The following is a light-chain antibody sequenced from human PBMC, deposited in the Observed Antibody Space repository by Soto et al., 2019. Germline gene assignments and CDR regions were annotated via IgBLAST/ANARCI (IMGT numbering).Light chain of an antibody. CDR1: SSDIGAYNY. CDR3: SSYTSSSTTPYV. Sequence: QSALTQPASVSGSPGQSITISCTGTSSDIGAYNYVSWYRQHPGKAPKLMIYEVINRPSGVSNRFSGSKSGNTASLTISAIQAEDEADYYCSSYTSSSTTPYVFGTGTKLTVL. V-gene: IGLV2-14*01. J-gene: IGLJ1*01. CDR2: EVI.